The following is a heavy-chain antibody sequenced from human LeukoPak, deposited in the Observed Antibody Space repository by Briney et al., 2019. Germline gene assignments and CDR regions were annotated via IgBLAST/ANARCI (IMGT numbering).Heavy chain of an antibody. Sequence: SETLSLTCAVYGGSFSGYYWSWIRQPPGKGLEWIGEINHSGSTNYNPSLKSRVTISVDTSKNQFSLKLSSVTAADTAVYYCASSSVVVPTNFDYWGQGTLVTVSS. J-gene: IGHJ4*02. CDR2: INHSGST. CDR1: GGSFSGYY. D-gene: IGHD2-2*01. CDR3: ASSSVVVPTNFDY. V-gene: IGHV4-34*01.